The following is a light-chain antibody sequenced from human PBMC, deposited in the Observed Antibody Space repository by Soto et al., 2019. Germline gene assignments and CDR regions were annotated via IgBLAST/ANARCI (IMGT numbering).Light chain of an antibody. Sequence: DIQITQSPSTLSASVGDRVTITCRASQSIGTWLAWYQQKPGKAPKLLIYDASTLESGVPSRFSGSGSGTEFTLIISSLXPDDFATYYCRQYDTYSMYTFGQGTKVDIK. CDR1: QSIGTW. V-gene: IGKV1-5*01. CDR3: RQYDTYSMYT. CDR2: DAS. J-gene: IGKJ2*01.